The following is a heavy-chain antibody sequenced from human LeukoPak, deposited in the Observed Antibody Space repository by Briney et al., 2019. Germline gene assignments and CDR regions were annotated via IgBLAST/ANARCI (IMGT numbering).Heavy chain of an antibody. CDR3: AEANQQWLVLSPPDY. V-gene: IGHV3-9*01. CDR2: ISWNSGSI. D-gene: IGHD6-19*01. J-gene: IGHJ4*02. CDR1: GFTFDDYA. Sequence: PGGSLRLSCAASGFTFDDYAMHWVRQAPGKGLEWVSGISWNSGSIGYADSVKGRFTISRDNAKNSLYLQMNSLRAEDTALYYCAEANQQWLVLSPPDYWGQGTLVTVSS.